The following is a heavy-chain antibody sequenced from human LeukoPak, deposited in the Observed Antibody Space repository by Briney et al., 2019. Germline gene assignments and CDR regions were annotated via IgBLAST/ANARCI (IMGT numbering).Heavy chain of an antibody. J-gene: IGHJ1*01. D-gene: IGHD4-23*01. V-gene: IGHV5-51*01. Sequence: GESLRISCKGSGYSFTSYWISWVRQMPGKGLEWMGIIYPGDSDTRYSPSFQGQVTISADKSISTAYLQWSSLKASDTAMYYCARLPGMTTVVTGYLQHWGQGTLVTVSS. CDR1: GYSFTSYW. CDR3: ARLPGMTTVVTGYLQH. CDR2: IYPGDSDT.